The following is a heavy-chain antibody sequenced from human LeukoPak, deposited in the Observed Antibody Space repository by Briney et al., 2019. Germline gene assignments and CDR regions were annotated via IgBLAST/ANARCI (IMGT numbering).Heavy chain of an antibody. J-gene: IGHJ6*02. CDR2: INGSDDTM. D-gene: IGHD3-9*01. Sequence: GGSLRLSSASTRFTFVNYAISCVRQALGKRRESVSRINGSDDTMDLAGSVKGRVTISRDNTNNTLFLQMNSLRAEDTAVYYCAKWGADWDYYYYHHGMDVWGQGTTVTVSS. V-gene: IGHV3-23*01. CDR3: AKWGADWDYYYYHHGMDV. CDR1: RFTFVNYA.